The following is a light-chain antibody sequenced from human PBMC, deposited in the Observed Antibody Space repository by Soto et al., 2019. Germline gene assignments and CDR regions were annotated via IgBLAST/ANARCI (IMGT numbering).Light chain of an antibody. J-gene: IGLJ2*01. Sequence: QSVLTQPPSVSGAPGQRVTISCTGGSSNIGAGYDVHWYQQLPGTAPKLLIYGNSNRPSGVPDRFSGSKSGTSASLAITGLQAEDEADYYCQSYDSSLSASVFGGGTQLTVL. CDR1: SSNIGAGYD. CDR3: QSYDSSLSASV. CDR2: GNS. V-gene: IGLV1-40*01.